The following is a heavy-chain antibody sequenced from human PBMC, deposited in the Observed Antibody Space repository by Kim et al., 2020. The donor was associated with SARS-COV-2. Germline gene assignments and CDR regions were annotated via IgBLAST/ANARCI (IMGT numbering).Heavy chain of an antibody. V-gene: IGHV3-30-3*01. Sequence: GGSLRLSCAASGFTFSSYAMHWVRQAPGKGLEWVAVISYDGSNKYYADSVKGRFTISRDNSKNTLYLQMNSLRAEDTAVYYCARDTGYYDFWSGYWGFDYWGQGTLVTVSS. D-gene: IGHD3-3*01. CDR1: GFTFSSYA. J-gene: IGHJ4*02. CDR2: ISYDGSNK. CDR3: ARDTGYYDFWSGYWGFDY.